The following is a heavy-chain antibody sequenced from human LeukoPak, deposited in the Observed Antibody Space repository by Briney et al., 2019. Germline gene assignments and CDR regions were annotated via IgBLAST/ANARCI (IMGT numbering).Heavy chain of an antibody. CDR1: GFTFSSYS. CDR2: ISSSSSYI. CDR3: ASGQRLGAYFDY. Sequence: PGGSLRLSCAASGFTFSSYSMNWVRQAPGKGLEWVSSISSSSSYIYYADSVKGRFTISRDNAKNSLYLQMNSLRAEDTAVYYCASGQRLGAYFDYWGQGTLVTVSS. D-gene: IGHD3-16*01. J-gene: IGHJ4*02. V-gene: IGHV3-21*04.